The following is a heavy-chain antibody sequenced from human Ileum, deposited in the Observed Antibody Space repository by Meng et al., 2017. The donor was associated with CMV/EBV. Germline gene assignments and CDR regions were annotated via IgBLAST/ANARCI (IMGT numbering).Heavy chain of an antibody. CDR2: IDTSTGNP. Sequence: QVQLVQSGSELKKPGASVTVSCKASGYNFTSHNIIWVRQAPGQGPEWMGWIDTSTGNPTYAQGFIGRFVFFFDMSVSMTYVQISSLKAEDTAVYYCARDGLSGRYFDYWGQGTLVTVSS. CDR3: ARDGLSGRYFDY. D-gene: IGHD1-26*01. J-gene: IGHJ4*02. V-gene: IGHV7-4-1*04. CDR1: GYNFTSHN.